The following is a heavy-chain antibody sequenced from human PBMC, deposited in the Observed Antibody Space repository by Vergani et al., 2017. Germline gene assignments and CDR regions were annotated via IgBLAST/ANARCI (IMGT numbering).Heavy chain of an antibody. V-gene: IGHV3-23*01. D-gene: IGHD6-13*01. Sequence: EVQLLESGGGLVQPGGSLRLSCAASGFTFSSYAMSWVRQAPGKGLGLVSAISGSGGSTYYADSVKGRFTISRDNSKTTLYLQMNSRRAEDTAVYYCAKDRLGSSWYDTNWFDPWGQGTLVTVSS. CDR3: AKDRLGSSWYDTNWFDP. CDR1: GFTFSSYA. J-gene: IGHJ5*02. CDR2: ISGSGGST.